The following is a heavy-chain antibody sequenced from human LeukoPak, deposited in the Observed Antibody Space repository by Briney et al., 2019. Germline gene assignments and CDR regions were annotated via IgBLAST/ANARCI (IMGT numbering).Heavy chain of an antibody. D-gene: IGHD5-12*01. J-gene: IGHJ4*02. V-gene: IGHV4-61*02. CDR3: ARVSTKRGYSGYDYFDY. CDR1: GGSINSGSYY. Sequence: SQTLSLTCTVSGGSINSGSYYWSWIRQPAGKGLEWIGRIYTSGSTNYNPSLKSRVTMSVDTSKNQFSLKLSSVTAADTAVYYCARVSTKRGYSGYDYFDYWGQGTLVTVSS. CDR2: IYTSGST.